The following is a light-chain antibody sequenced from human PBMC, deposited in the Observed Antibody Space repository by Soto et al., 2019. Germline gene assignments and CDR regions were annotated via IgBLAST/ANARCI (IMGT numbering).Light chain of an antibody. CDR2: AAS. CDR3: QQSYSTLSWT. J-gene: IGKJ1*01. Sequence: DIQMTQSPSSLSASVGDRVTITCRASQSISSYLNWYQQKPGKAPKLLIYAASSLQSGVPSRFSGSGSGTDFTLTISSLQPEDFATYYCQQSYSTLSWTFGQGTKLAIK. CDR1: QSISSY. V-gene: IGKV1-39*01.